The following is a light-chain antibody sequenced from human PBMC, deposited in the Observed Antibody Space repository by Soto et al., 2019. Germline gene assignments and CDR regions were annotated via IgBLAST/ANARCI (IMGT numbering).Light chain of an antibody. J-gene: IGLJ3*02. CDR2: RNS. CDR3: ASWDDSLIGWV. Sequence: QSVLTQPPSASGTPGQTVVISCSGSNSNIETNYVFWYQQLPGAAPKPLMYRNSQRPSGVPDRFSGSKSGTSASLAISGLRSDDEAYYYCASWDDSLIGWVFGGGTKVTVL. V-gene: IGLV1-47*01. CDR1: NSNIETNY.